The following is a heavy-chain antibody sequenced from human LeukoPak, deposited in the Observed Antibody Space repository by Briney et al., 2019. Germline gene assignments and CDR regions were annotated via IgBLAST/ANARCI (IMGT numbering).Heavy chain of an antibody. CDR1: ELTFNTYA. V-gene: IGHV3-23*01. CDR2: VSGSGAGT. Sequence: GGSLRLSCAASELTFNTYAMSWVRQAPGKGLQWVSTVSGSGAGTFYGDSVKGRFTISRDNSNNTLFLQMNSLSADDTAVYFCAKGPRAGLRYWYFDLWGRGSLVTVSS. CDR3: AKGPRAGLRYWYFDL. J-gene: IGHJ2*01. D-gene: IGHD2-21*02.